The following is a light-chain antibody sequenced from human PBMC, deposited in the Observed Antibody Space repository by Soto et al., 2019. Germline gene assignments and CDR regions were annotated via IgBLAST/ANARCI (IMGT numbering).Light chain of an antibody. Sequence: EIVLTQSPGTLSLSPGERVTLSCRASQSVSSNFLAWYQQKPGQAPRLLIYGASNRAAGIPDRFSGSGSGTDFTLTISRLEPEDFAVYYCHQYSSSPRTFGQGTKV. CDR3: HQYSSSPRT. V-gene: IGKV3-20*01. CDR2: GAS. J-gene: IGKJ1*01. CDR1: QSVSSNF.